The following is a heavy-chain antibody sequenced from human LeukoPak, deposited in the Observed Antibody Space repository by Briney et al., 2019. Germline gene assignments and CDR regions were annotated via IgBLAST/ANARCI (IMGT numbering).Heavy chain of an antibody. D-gene: IGHD2-15*01. CDR3: ARGRTVAATWFDP. Sequence: GGSLRLSCAASGFTFSDYYMSWIRQAPGKGLEWVSYISSSSSYTNYADSVKGRFTISRDNAKNSLYLQMNSLRADDTAVYYCARGRTVAATWFDPWGQGTLVTVSS. J-gene: IGHJ5*02. CDR2: ISSSSSYT. CDR1: GFTFSDYY. V-gene: IGHV3-11*03.